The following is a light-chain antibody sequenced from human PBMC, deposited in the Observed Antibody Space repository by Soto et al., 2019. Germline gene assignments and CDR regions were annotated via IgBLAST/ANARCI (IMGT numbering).Light chain of an antibody. CDR1: NSDVGAYNY. Sequence: QSALTQPASVSGSPGQSVTISCTGTNSDVGAYNYVSWYQQYPGKAPRVIIFEVRKRPSGVSDRFSGSKSGDTASLTISGLQAEDEVDYYCSSYRSSTTYVFGTGTKLTVL. V-gene: IGLV2-14*01. J-gene: IGLJ1*01. CDR2: EVR. CDR3: SSYRSSTTYV.